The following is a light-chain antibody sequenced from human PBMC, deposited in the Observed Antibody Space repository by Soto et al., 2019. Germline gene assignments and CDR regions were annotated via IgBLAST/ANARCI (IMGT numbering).Light chain of an antibody. CDR3: QKYFSVPFT. CDR2: AAS. Sequence: DIQMTQSPSSLSASAGDRVTITCRASQGIRNNLAWYQQKPGEVPKLLIYAASTLQSGVTSRFSGSGSGTDFTLTISSLQPEDVATYYCQKYFSVPFTFGPGTKVVIQ. V-gene: IGKV1-27*01. J-gene: IGKJ3*01. CDR1: QGIRNN.